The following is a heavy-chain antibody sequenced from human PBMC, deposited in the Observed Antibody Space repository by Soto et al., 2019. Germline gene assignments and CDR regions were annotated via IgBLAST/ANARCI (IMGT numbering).Heavy chain of an antibody. J-gene: IGHJ3*02. CDR3: ASPRDYCVSTTNCFIAFDI. V-gene: IGHV3-21*01. D-gene: IGHD2-2*01. CDR1: GFTFGGYS. Sequence: AQLVEAGGSLVKPGGSLRLSCAASGFTFGGYSMNWVRQATGRGLEWVASISHSGTYIFYADSVKGRFTISRDNAKDSLYLQMNSLRVEDTAIYYCASPRDYCVSTTNCFIAFDIWGQGTRVTVSS. CDR2: ISHSGTYI.